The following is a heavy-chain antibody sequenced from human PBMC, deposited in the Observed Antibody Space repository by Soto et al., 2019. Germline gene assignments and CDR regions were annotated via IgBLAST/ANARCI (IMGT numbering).Heavy chain of an antibody. CDR1: GCACPSYW. Sequence: GESVKKSRRGSGCACPSYWMVWVRQMPGKGLEWMGIIYPGDSDARYSPSFQGQVTISVDMSISTAYLHLSSLKASDTAMYYCARQGPLLGYCESTSSHYEYWGQGTLVTVTS. CDR3: ARQGPLLGYCESTSSHYEY. J-gene: IGHJ4*02. D-gene: IGHD2-2*01. V-gene: IGHV5-51*01. CDR2: IYPGDSDA.